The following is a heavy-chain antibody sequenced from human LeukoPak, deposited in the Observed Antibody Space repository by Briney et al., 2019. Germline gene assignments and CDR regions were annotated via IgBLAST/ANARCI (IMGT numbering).Heavy chain of an antibody. CDR3: AASYYYYSSGPRPYYFDF. Sequence: SETLSLTCTVSGGSISTYYWSWIRQPPGKGLEWIGYIYYSGSTNYNPSLKSRVTISVDTSKNQFSLKLSSVTAADTAVYYCAASYYYYSSGPRPYYFDFWGQGTLVTVSS. D-gene: IGHD3-22*01. J-gene: IGHJ4*02. CDR2: IYYSGST. V-gene: IGHV4-59*08. CDR1: GGSISTYY.